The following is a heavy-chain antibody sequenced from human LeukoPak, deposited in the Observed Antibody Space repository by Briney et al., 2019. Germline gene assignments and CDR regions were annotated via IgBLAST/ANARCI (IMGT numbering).Heavy chain of an antibody. CDR2: ISSSSSYI. J-gene: IGHJ4*02. CDR3: ARVTMIAGGYFDY. D-gene: IGHD3-22*01. Sequence: GGSLRLSCAASGFTFSSYSMNWVRQAPGKGLEWVSSISSSSSYIYYADSVKGRFTISRDNAKNSLYLQMNSLRAEDTAVYYCARVTMIAGGYFDYWGQGTLVTVSS. CDR1: GFTFSSYS. V-gene: IGHV3-21*01.